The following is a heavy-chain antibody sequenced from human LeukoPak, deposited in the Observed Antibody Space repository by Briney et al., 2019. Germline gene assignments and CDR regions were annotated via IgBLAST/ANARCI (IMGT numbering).Heavy chain of an antibody. D-gene: IGHD3-9*01. CDR1: GFSVSTNGVG. J-gene: IGHJ4*02. Sequence: SGPTLVKPTQSLTLTCTFSGFSVSTNGVGVGWIRQPPGKALEWPALIYWEDDKRYSPSLKSRLTITKDTSKNQVVLTMTNMDPVDTATYYCAHSPILTGYFIWEDYRLLFDYWGQGTQVTVSS. CDR2: IYWEDDK. V-gene: IGHV2-5*02. CDR3: AHSPILTGYFIWEDYRLLFDY.